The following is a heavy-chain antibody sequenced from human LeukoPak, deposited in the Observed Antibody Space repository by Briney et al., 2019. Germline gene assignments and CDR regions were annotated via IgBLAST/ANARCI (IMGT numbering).Heavy chain of an antibody. V-gene: IGHV3-21*01. CDR2: ISSSSSYI. Sequence: PGGSLRLSCAASGFTFSSYSMNWVRQAPGKGLEWVSSISSSSSYIYYADSVKGRFTISRDNAKNSLYLQMNSLRAEDTAVYYCARGDYGDYSFGYWGQGTLVTVSS. CDR1: GFTFSSYS. D-gene: IGHD4-17*01. CDR3: ARGDYGDYSFGY. J-gene: IGHJ4*02.